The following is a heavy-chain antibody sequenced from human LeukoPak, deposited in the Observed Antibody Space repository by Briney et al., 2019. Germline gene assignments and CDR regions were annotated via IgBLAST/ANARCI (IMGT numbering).Heavy chain of an antibody. D-gene: IGHD3-9*01. Sequence: SETLSLTCTVSGGSISSGSYYWSWIRQPAGKGLEWIGRIYTSGSTNYNPSLKSRVTISVDTSKNQFSLKLSSVTAADTAVYYCAARSTGSHYYYYYMDVWGKGTTVTISS. CDR2: IYTSGST. V-gene: IGHV4-61*02. CDR3: AARSTGSHYYYYYMDV. J-gene: IGHJ6*03. CDR1: GGSISSGSYY.